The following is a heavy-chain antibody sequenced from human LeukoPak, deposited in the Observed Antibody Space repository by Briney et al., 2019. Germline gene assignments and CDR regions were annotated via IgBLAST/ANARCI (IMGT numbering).Heavy chain of an antibody. CDR1: GFTFSSYG. Sequence: PGGSLRLSCAASGFTFSSYGMHWARQAPGKGLEWVAVISYDGSNKYYADPVKGRFTISRDNSKNTLYLQMNSLRAEDTAVYYCAKGGGSSWPFDYWGQGTLVTVSS. CDR2: ISYDGSNK. V-gene: IGHV3-30*18. D-gene: IGHD6-13*01. J-gene: IGHJ4*02. CDR3: AKGGGSSWPFDY.